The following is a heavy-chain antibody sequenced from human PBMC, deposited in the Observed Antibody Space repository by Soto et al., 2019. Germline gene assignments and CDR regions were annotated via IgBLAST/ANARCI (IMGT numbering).Heavy chain of an antibody. Sequence: EVQLVESGGGLVQPGRSLRLYCAASGFNFDDYAMYWVRQAPGKGLEWVSGIRWISDNIAYADSVKGRFTISRDNAKNSLYLQMNSLRAEDTALYYCVKDRDYGSGSLSFDYWGQGALVTVSS. CDR3: VKDRDYGSGSLSFDY. J-gene: IGHJ4*02. CDR1: GFNFDDYA. CDR2: IRWISDNI. V-gene: IGHV3-9*01. D-gene: IGHD3-10*01.